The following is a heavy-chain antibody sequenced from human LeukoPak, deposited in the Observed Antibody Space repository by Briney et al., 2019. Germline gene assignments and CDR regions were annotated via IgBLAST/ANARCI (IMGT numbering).Heavy chain of an antibody. CDR3: ARAILKYYYDSSGARRPYYFDY. CDR1: GFTFSSYW. V-gene: IGHV3-7*01. D-gene: IGHD3-22*01. Sequence: GGSLRLSCAASGFTFSSYWMSRVRQAPGKGLEWVANIKQDGSEKYYVDSVKGRFTISRDNAKNSLYLQMNSLRAEDTAVYYCARAILKYYYDSSGARRPYYFDYWGQGALVTVSS. CDR2: IKQDGSEK. J-gene: IGHJ4*02.